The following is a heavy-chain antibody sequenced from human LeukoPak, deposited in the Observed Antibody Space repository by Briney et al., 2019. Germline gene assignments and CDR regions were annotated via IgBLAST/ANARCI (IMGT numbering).Heavy chain of an antibody. CDR2: ISGSGDRT. J-gene: IGHJ5*02. D-gene: IGHD2-15*01. Sequence: GGSLRLSCAASGFTFSSYGMHWVRQAPGKGLEWVSTISGSGDRTYYADSVKGRFTISRDNARNSLYLQMNTLRAEDTAVYSCARGADGVSSNSRGWFDPWGQGTLVTVSS. CDR3: ARGADGVSSNSRGWFDP. CDR1: GFTFSSYG. V-gene: IGHV3-21*01.